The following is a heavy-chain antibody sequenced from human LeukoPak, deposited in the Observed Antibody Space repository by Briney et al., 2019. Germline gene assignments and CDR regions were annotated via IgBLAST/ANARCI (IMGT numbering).Heavy chain of an antibody. J-gene: IGHJ4*02. CDR2: ISGSGGST. CDR3: AKYTYSSGWYQSDY. V-gene: IGHV3-23*01. Sequence: PGGSQRLSCAASGFTFSSYAMSWVRQAPGKGLEWVSAISGSGGSTYYADSVKGRFTISRDNSKNTLYLQMNSLRAEDTAVYYCAKYTYSSGWYQSDYWGQGTLVTVSS. CDR1: GFTFSSYA. D-gene: IGHD6-19*01.